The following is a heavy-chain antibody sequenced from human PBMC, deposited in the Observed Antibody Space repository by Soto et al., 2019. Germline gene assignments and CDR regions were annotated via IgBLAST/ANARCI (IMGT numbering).Heavy chain of an antibody. Sequence: SVKVSCKASGGTFSSYAISWVRQAPGQGLEWMGGIIPIFGTANYAQKFQGRVTITADESTSTAYMELSSLRSEDTAVYYCARAGEVEYYFDYWGQGTLVTVSS. D-gene: IGHD7-27*01. CDR1: GGTFSSYA. CDR2: IIPIFGTA. V-gene: IGHV1-69*13. CDR3: ARAGEVEYYFDY. J-gene: IGHJ4*02.